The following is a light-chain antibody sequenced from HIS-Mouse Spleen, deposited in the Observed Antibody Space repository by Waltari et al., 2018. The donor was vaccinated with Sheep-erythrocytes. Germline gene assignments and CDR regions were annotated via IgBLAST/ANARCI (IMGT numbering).Light chain of an antibody. J-gene: IGLJ1*01. CDR1: SIDVGGYNY. Sequence: QSALTQPRPVSGSPGQSVTISCTGTSIDVGGYNYVSWYQQYPGKAPKLMIYDVSKRPSGVPDRFSGSKSGNTASLTISGLQAEDEADYYCCSYAGSYNHVFATGTKVTVL. V-gene: IGLV2-11*01. CDR2: DVS. CDR3: CSYAGSYNHV.